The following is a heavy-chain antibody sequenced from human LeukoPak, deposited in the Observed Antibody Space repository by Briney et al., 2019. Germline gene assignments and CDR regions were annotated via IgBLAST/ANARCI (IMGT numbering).Heavy chain of an antibody. D-gene: IGHD2-2*01. Sequence: PSQTLSLTCAVSGGSISSGGYSWSWIRQPPGKGLEWIGYIYHSGSTYYYPSLKSRVTISVDRSKNQFSLKLSSVTAADTAVYYCAREVPAATGGYFDYWGQGTLVTVSS. CDR3: AREVPAATGGYFDY. V-gene: IGHV4-30-2*01. J-gene: IGHJ4*02. CDR1: GGSISSGGYS. CDR2: IYHSGST.